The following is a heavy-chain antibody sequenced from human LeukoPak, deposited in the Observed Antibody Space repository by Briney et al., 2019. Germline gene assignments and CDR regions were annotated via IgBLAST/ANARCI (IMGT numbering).Heavy chain of an antibody. J-gene: IGHJ3*02. CDR2: INPNSGGT. D-gene: IGHD1-26*01. CDR1: GYTFTGYY. V-gene: IGHV1-2*02. CDR3: ARVGGSYYLDAFDI. Sequence: GASVKVSCKASGYTFTGYYIHWVRQAPGQGLEWLGGINPNSGGTNYAQKFQGRVTMTRDTSISTAYMELSSLRSDDTAVYYCARVGGSYYLDAFDIWGRGTMVTVSS.